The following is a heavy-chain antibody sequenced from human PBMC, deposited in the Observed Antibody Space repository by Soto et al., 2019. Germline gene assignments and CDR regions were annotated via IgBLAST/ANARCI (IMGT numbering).Heavy chain of an antibody. V-gene: IGHV3-23*01. J-gene: IGHJ6*01. CDR1: GFTFSSYA. Sequence: PGVSLRLSCAASGFTFSSYAMSWVRQAPGKGLEWVSAISGSGGSTYYADSVKGRFTISRDNSKNTLYLQMNSLRAEDTAVYYCAKSTHRPAGGGGSCSRRGGGREGWGQGTTGTV. CDR2: ISGSGGST. CDR3: AKSTHRPAGGGGSCSRRGGGREG. D-gene: IGHD2-15*01.